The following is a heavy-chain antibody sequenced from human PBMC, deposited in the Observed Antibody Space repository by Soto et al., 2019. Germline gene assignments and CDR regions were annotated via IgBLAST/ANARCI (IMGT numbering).Heavy chain of an antibody. J-gene: IGHJ4*02. D-gene: IGHD5-12*01. CDR2: ITRSSTYT. Sequence: QVQLVESGGGLVKPGGSLRLSCAASGFTFSDYYMSWIRQAPGTGLEWVSYITRSSTYTNYADSVKGRFTISRDNAKNSLFPQMTSLRAEDTAVYYCARPQGGGYDLIYWGQGTLVTVSS. V-gene: IGHV3-11*05. CDR3: ARPQGGGYDLIY. CDR1: GFTFSDYY.